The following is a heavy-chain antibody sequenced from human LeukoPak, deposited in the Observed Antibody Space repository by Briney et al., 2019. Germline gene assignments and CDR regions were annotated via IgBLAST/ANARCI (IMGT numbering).Heavy chain of an antibody. D-gene: IGHD2-2*01. J-gene: IGHJ5*02. CDR1: GFTVSSNY. V-gene: IGHV3-53*01. Sequence: GGSLRLSCAASGFTVSSNYMSWVRQAPGKGLEWVSVIYSGGSTYYADSVKGRFTISRDNSKNTLYLQMNSLRAEDTAVYYCAKGYCSSTSRYDRSFDPWGQGTLVTVSS. CDR2: IYSGGST. CDR3: AKGYCSSTSRYDRSFDP.